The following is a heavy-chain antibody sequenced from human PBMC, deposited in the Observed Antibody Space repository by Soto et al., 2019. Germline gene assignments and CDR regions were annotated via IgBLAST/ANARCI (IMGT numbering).Heavy chain of an antibody. CDR1: GYTFSNYG. J-gene: IGHJ6*02. D-gene: IGHD3-10*01. V-gene: IGHV1-18*01. CDR2: ISADSSST. CDR3: ARDRSKAGRYFDGMDL. Sequence: QVQLVQSGAEVKKPGASVKVSCKASGYTFSNYGISWVRQAPGQGLEWLGWISADSSSTNYAQKVQGRLTMTTDTSTSTAYMELRSLRSDDPAVYYCARDRSKAGRYFDGMDLWGPGTTVIVSS.